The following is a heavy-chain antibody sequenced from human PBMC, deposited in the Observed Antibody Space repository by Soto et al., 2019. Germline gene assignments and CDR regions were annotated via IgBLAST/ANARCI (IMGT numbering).Heavy chain of an antibody. Sequence: QLQLQESGSGLVKPSQTLSLTCAVSGGSISSGGYSWSWIRQPPGKGLEWIGYIYHSGSTYYNPSLKSRVTIPVYRSKNQFSLKLSSVTAADTAVYYWAAGGGLPRYYWGQGTLVTVSS. CDR3: AAGGGLPRYY. CDR2: IYHSGST. CDR1: GGSISSGGYS. V-gene: IGHV4-30-2*01. D-gene: IGHD5-12*01. J-gene: IGHJ4*02.